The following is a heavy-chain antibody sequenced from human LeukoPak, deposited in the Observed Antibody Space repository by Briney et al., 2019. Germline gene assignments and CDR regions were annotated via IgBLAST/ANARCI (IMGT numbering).Heavy chain of an antibody. CDR2: MNPNSGNT. D-gene: IGHD3-9*01. Sequence: ASVKVSCKASGYTFTSYDINWVRQATGQGLEWMGWMNPNSGNTGYAQKFQGRVTMTRNTSISTAYMELSSLRSEDTAVYYCATLRKHVYYDILTGYSYYYYMDVWGKGTTVTVSS. J-gene: IGHJ6*03. CDR3: ATLRKHVYYDILTGYSYYYYMDV. V-gene: IGHV1-8*01. CDR1: GYTFTSYD.